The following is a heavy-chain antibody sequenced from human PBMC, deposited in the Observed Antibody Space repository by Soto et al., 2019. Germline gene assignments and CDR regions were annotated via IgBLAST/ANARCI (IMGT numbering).Heavy chain of an antibody. CDR3: ARGPGTTVMD. CDR1: GGSFSGYY. J-gene: IGHJ4*02. V-gene: IGHV4-34*01. CDR2: INHSGST. Sequence: SETLSLTCAVYGGSFSGYYWSWIRQPPGKGLEWIGEINHSGSTNYNPSLKSRVTISVDTSKNQFSLKLSSVTAADTAVYYCARGPGTTVMDWGQGTLVTVSS. D-gene: IGHD4-4*01.